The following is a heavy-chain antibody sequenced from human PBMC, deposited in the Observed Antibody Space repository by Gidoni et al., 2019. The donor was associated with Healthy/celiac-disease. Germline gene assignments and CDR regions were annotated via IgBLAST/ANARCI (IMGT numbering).Heavy chain of an antibody. Sequence: EVQLLESGGGLVQPGGSLRLSCAAAGLTFSSEAMSWVRQATGKGLGWVSAISGSGGSTYYADSVKGRFTISRDNSKNTLYLQMNSLRAEDTAVYYCAKTSPGAGDPGSYWYFDLWVRGTLVTVSS. J-gene: IGHJ2*01. D-gene: IGHD7-27*01. CDR2: ISGSGGST. CDR3: AKTSPGAGDPGSYWYFDL. CDR1: GLTFSSEA. V-gene: IGHV3-23*01.